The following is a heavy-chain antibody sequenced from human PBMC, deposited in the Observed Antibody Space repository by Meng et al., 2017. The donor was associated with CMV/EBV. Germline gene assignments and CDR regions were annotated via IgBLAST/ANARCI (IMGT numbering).Heavy chain of an antibody. J-gene: IGHJ4*02. CDR3: ARDQWEHYFDF. CDR1: GFTFSSYS. Sequence: GGSLRLSCAASGFTFSSYSMHWVRQAPGKGLVWVSHIRFDGGETNYADSVKGRFSISRDNAKDTVYLQMNSLRVEDTGVYYCARDQWEHYFDFWGQGALVT. D-gene: IGHD1-26*01. CDR2: IRFDGGET. V-gene: IGHV3-74*01.